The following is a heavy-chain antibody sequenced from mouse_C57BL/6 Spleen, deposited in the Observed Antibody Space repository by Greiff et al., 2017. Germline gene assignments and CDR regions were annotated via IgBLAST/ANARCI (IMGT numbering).Heavy chain of an antibody. CDR1: GFTFSDYY. CDR3: ARDGELLYGAMDY. Sequence: EVNVVESEGGLVQPGSSMKLSCTASGFTFSDYYMAWVRQVPEKGLEWVANINYDGSSTYYLDSLKSRFIISRDNAKNILYLQMSSLKSEDTATYYCARDGELLYGAMDYWGQGTSVTVSS. CDR2: INYDGSST. J-gene: IGHJ4*01. V-gene: IGHV5-16*01. D-gene: IGHD1-1*02.